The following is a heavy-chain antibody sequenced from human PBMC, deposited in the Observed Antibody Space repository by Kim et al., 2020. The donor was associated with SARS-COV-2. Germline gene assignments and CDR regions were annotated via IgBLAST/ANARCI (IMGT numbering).Heavy chain of an antibody. V-gene: IGHV4-34*01. CDR2: INHSGST. Sequence: SETLSLTCAVYGGSFSGDYWRWIRQPPGKGLEWIGEINHSGSTNYNPSLKSRVTISVDTSKNQFSLKLSSVTAADTAVYYCARRAIMTTVTTSPYYYYAMDVWGQGTTVTVSS. J-gene: IGHJ6*02. CDR3: ARRAIMTTVTTSPYYYYAMDV. D-gene: IGHD4-17*01. CDR1: GGSFSGDY.